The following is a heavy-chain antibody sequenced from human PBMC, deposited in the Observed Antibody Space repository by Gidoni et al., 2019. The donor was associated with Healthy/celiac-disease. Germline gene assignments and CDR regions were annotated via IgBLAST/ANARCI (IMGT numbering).Heavy chain of an antibody. CDR2: ISSSSSYI. CDR1: GFTFSSYS. J-gene: IGHJ6*02. V-gene: IGHV3-21*01. D-gene: IGHD4-17*01. Sequence: EVQLVESGGGLVKPGGSLRLSCAASGFTFSSYSRNWVRQAPGKGLEWVSSISSSSSYIYYADSVKGRFTISRDNAKNSLYLQMNSLRAEDTAVYYCARDPVSYYYGMDVWGQGTTVTVSS. CDR3: ARDPVSYYYGMDV.